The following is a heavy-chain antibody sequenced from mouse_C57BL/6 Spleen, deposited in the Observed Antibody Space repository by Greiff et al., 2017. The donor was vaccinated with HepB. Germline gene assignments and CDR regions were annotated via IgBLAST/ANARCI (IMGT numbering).Heavy chain of an antibody. CDR3: ARVYYGNYWFAY. J-gene: IGHJ3*01. CDR1: GYTFTDYN. V-gene: IGHV1-18*01. CDR2: INPNNGGT. D-gene: IGHD2-1*01. Sequence: VQLQQSGPELVKPGASVKIPCKASGYTFTDYNMDWVKQSHGKSLEWIGDINPNNGGTIYNQKFKGKATLTVNKSSSTAYMELRSLTSEDTAVYYCARVYYGNYWFAYWGQGTLVTVSA.